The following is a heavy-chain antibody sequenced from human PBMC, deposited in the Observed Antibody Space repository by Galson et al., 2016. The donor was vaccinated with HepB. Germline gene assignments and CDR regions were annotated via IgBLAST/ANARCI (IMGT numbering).Heavy chain of an antibody. CDR3: ASYLIQSWAGSDAFDT. J-gene: IGHJ3*02. Sequence: TLSLTCSVSGGSITSGGYYWSWIRQHPGKGLEWIGYTHDSAGTYYNPSLESRVVISLDTSKNQFSLKLTSVTAADTAVYYCASYLIQSWAGSDAFDTWGQGTMVTVSS. V-gene: IGHV4-31*03. CDR2: THDSAGT. CDR1: GGSITSGGYY. D-gene: IGHD5-18*01.